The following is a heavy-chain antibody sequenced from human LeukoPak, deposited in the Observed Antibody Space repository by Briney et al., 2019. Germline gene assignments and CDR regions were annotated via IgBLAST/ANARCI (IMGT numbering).Heavy chain of an antibody. Sequence: GGSLRLSCAASGFTFSNAWMSWVRQAPGKGLEWVGRIKSKTDGGTTDYAAPVKGRFTISRDDSKNTLYLQMNSLKTEDTAVYYCTTDWSPYYYYYYMDVWGKGTTVTVSS. CDR3: TTDWSPYYYYYYMDV. CDR1: GFTFSNAW. V-gene: IGHV3-15*01. CDR2: IKSKTDGGTT. J-gene: IGHJ6*03.